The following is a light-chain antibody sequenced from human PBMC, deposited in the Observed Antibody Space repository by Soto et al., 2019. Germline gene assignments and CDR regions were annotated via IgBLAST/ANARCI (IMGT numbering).Light chain of an antibody. CDR1: QSVTIF. J-gene: IGKJ2*01. CDR3: QQRSNWYT. CDR2: DAS. V-gene: IGKV3-11*01. Sequence: EPVLTQSPATLSLSPGERATLSCRASQSVTIFLAWYQQRPGQAPRLLIYDASKRATGIPARFSGSGSGTDFTLTISSLEPEDSAVYYCQQRSNWYTFSQGTKLEIK.